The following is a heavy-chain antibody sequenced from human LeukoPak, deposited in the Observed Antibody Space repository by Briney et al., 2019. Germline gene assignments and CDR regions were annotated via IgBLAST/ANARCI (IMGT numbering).Heavy chain of an antibody. Sequence: ASVKVSCKASGYTFSGYYIHWVRQAPGQGLEWMGWINPNSGGTNYAQNFQGGVTMTRDTSISTAYMELSRPISDDTAVYYCARNQRGYCSSTSCLPDFDYWGQGTLVTVSS. J-gene: IGHJ4*02. V-gene: IGHV1-2*02. CDR3: ARNQRGYCSSTSCLPDFDY. CDR1: GYTFSGYY. CDR2: INPNSGGT. D-gene: IGHD2-2*01.